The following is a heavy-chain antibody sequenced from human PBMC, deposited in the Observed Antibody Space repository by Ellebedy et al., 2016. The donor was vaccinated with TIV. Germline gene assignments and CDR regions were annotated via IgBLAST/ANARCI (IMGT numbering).Heavy chain of an antibody. CDR1: GFNFRSYW. CDR2: IYQDGSQK. V-gene: IGHV3-7*01. D-gene: IGHD4-17*01. Sequence: GESLKISCVVSGFNFRSYWMGWVRQAPGKGLAWVANIYQDGSQKYYVDSAEGRFAISRDNAKNSLYLEMRSLRVEDTAMYYCARRGSYGDYSVQVNSWFDLWGQGTLVTVSS. CDR3: ARRGSYGDYSVQVNSWFDL. J-gene: IGHJ5*02.